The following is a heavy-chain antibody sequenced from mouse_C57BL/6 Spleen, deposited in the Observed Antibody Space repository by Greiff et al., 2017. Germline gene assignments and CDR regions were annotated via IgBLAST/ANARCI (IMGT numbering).Heavy chain of an antibody. CDR3: ARYGLGGAMDY. V-gene: IGHV1-31*01. CDR2: IYPYNGVS. J-gene: IGHJ4*01. Sequence: EVKLMESGPELVKPGASVKISCKASGYSFTGYYMHWVKQSHGNILDWIGYIYPYNGVSSYNQKFKGKATLTVDKSSSTAYMELRSLTSEDSAVYYCARYGLGGAMDYWGQGTSVTVSS. D-gene: IGHD1-1*02. CDR1: GYSFTGYY.